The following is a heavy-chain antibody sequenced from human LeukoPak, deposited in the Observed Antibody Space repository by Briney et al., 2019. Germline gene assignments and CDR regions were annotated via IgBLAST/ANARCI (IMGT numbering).Heavy chain of an antibody. J-gene: IGHJ5*02. V-gene: IGHV1-8*01. CDR3: ARIFKYSPYNWFDP. Sequence: GASVKVSCKASGYTFTSYDINWVRQATGQGLEWMGWMNPSSGNTGYAQKFQGRVTMTRNTSKSTAYMELSSLRSEDTAVYYCARIFKYSPYNWFDPWGQGTLVTVSS. CDR2: MNPSSGNT. D-gene: IGHD2-15*01. CDR1: GYTFTSYD.